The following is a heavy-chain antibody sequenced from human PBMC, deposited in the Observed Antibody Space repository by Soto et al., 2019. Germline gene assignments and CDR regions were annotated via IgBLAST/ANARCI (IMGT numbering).Heavy chain of an antibody. CDR2: INYSGATM. D-gene: IGHD2-2*01. CDR3: ARVILGPAAMFGLFDC. J-gene: IGHJ4*02. CDR1: GFTFSDYY. Sequence: PGGSLRLSCAASGFTFSDYYMTWIRQTPGKGLEWVSYINYSGATMYYADSVKGRFTISRDNAKKSLYLQMSSLRAEDTAVYYCARVILGPAAMFGLFDCWGQGTLVTVSS. V-gene: IGHV3-11*01.